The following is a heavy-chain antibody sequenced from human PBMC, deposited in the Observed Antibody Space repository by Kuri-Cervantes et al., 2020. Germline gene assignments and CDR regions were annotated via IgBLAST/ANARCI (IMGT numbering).Heavy chain of an antibody. CDR1: GGSVSSDSYY. J-gene: IGHJ5*02. CDR2: INYSGTT. V-gene: IGHV4-61*01. D-gene: IGHD3-22*01. CDR3: AEHRDYYDSSGYLIGWFDP. Sequence: ESLKISCTVSGGSVSSDSYYWSWIRQPPGKGLEWIGYINYSGTTNYNPSLKSRLTISVDTSKNQFSLKLSSVTAADTAVYYCAEHRDYYDSSGYLIGWFDPWGQGTLVTVSS.